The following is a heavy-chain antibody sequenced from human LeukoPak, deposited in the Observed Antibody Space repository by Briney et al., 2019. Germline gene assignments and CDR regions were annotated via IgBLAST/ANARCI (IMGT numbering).Heavy chain of an antibody. J-gene: IGHJ4*02. V-gene: IGHV4-39*01. CDR2: IHYRGNT. D-gene: IGHD6-13*01. CDR3: ARLVGSSWYHEVLFGRDY. CDR1: GGSISSSSYY. Sequence: PSETLSLTCTVSGGSISSSSYYWGWIRQPPGKGLEWIGTIHYRGNTYYNPSLKSRVAISVDTSKNQFSLKLTSVTAADMAMYYCARLVGSSWYHEVLFGRDYWGQGTLVTVSS.